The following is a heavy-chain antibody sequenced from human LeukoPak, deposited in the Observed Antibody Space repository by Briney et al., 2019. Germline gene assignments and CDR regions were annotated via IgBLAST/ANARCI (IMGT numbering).Heavy chain of an antibody. CDR2: ISAYNGNT. CDR1: GYTFTSYG. D-gene: IGHD3-22*01. V-gene: IGHV1-18*01. J-gene: IGHJ4*02. CDR3: ARASSMGYYDSSGYYNPFDY. Sequence: ASVKVSCKASGYTFTSYGISWVRQAPGQGLEWMGWISAYNGNTNYAQKLQGRVTMTTDTSTSTAYMELRSLRSDDTAVYYCARASSMGYYDSSGYYNPFDYWGQGTLVTVSS.